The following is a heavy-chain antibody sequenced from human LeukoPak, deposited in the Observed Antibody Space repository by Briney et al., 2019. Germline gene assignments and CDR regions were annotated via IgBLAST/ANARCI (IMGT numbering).Heavy chain of an antibody. CDR2: IIPIFGTA. J-gene: IGHJ4*02. CDR3: ARGGCSGGSCYRPFDY. Sequence: ASVKVSCKASGGTFSSYAICWVRQAPGQGLEWMGGIIPIFGTANYAQKFQGRVTITADESTSTAYMELSSLRSEDTAVYYCARGGCSGGSCYRPFDYWGQGTLVTVSS. V-gene: IGHV1-69*13. CDR1: GGTFSSYA. D-gene: IGHD2-15*01.